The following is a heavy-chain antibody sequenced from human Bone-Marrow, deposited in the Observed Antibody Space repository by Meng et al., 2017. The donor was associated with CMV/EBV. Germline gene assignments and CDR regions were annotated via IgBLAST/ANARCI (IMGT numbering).Heavy chain of an antibody. CDR2: IDHGGSS. V-gene: IGHV4-34*01. Sequence: SETLSLTCAVYGGSFSDYYWSWIRQSPGKGLEWIGQIDHGGSSKYNPSLKSRVTISVDTSKNQFSLRLNSVTAADTAVYYCARSRSTSSPWFDRWGQGTLVTVSS. CDR1: GGSFSDYY. J-gene: IGHJ5*02. D-gene: IGHD2-2*01. CDR3: ARSRSTSSPWFDR.